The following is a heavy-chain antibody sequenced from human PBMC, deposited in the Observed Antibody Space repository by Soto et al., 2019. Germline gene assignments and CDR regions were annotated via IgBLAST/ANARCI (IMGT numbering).Heavy chain of an antibody. CDR2: ISGSGGST. V-gene: IGHV3-23*01. CDR3: AKGAMRYYYGMDA. Sequence: GGSLRLSCAASGFTFSSYAMSWVRQAPGKGLEWVSAISGSGGSTYYADSVKGRFTISRDNSKNTLYLQMSNLRAEDTAVYYCAKGAMRYYYGMDAWGQGTTVTVSS. CDR1: GFTFSSYA. J-gene: IGHJ6*02. D-gene: IGHD2-2*01.